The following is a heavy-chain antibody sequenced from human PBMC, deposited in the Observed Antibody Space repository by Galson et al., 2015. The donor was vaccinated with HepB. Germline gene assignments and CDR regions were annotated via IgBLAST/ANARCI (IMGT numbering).Heavy chain of an antibody. CDR2: IYYSGST. J-gene: IGHJ4*02. V-gene: IGHV4-31*03. Sequence: TLSLTCTVSGGSISSGGYYWSWIRQHPGKGLEWIGYIYYSGSTYYNPSLKSRVTISVDTSKNQFSLKLSSVTAADTAVYYCARGEIAGSSGYYYDGYFDYWGQGTLVTVSS. CDR1: GGSISSGGYY. CDR3: ARGEIAGSSGYYYDGYFDY. D-gene: IGHD3-22*01.